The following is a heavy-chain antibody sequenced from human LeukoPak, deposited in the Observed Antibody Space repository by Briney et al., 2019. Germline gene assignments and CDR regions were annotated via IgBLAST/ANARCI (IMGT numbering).Heavy chain of an antibody. CDR3: ARGSTYDFWSGDALDV. V-gene: IGHV3-23*01. Sequence: PGGSLRLSCAASGFAFSSHAMTWVRQAPGKGLEWVSSISGSAEKTYYADSVKGRFTISRGSSQKILNLQMNNLRVEDTAIYYCARGSTYDFWSGDALDVWGQGTMVTVAS. D-gene: IGHD3-3*01. CDR2: ISGSAEKT. CDR1: GFAFSSHA. J-gene: IGHJ3*01.